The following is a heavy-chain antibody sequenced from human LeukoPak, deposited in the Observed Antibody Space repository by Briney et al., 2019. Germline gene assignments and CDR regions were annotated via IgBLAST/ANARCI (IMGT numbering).Heavy chain of an antibody. CDR3: ARLVAAATPDSKNRDC. CDR1: GGTFSSYT. D-gene: IGHD2-2*01. V-gene: IGHV1-69*02. J-gene: IGHJ4*02. CDR2: IIPILGIA. Sequence: SVKVSCKASGGTFSSYTISWVRQAPGQGLEWMGRIIPILGIANYAQKFQGRVTITADKSTSTAYMELSSLRSEDTAVYYCARLVAAATPDSKNRDCWGQGTLVTVSS.